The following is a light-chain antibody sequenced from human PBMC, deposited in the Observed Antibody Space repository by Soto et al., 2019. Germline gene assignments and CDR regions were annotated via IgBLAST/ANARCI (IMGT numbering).Light chain of an antibody. Sequence: EIVLTQSPATLSLSPGERATLSCRASQSVSSYLAWYQQKPGRAPRLLMHDTSNRATGIPARFSGSGSGTDFTLTISSLEPEDFAVYYCQQRSNWPWTFGGGTKVEIK. CDR2: DTS. J-gene: IGKJ4*01. V-gene: IGKV3-11*01. CDR1: QSVSSY. CDR3: QQRSNWPWT.